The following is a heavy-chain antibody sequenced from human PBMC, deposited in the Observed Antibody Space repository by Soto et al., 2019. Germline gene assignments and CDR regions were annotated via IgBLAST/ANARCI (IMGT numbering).Heavy chain of an antibody. Sequence: PGGSLRLSCAASGFTFSDYYMHWVRQAPGKGLVWVSRISSDGGITNYADSVKGRFPISRDNAKNSLYLQMSNLRAEDTAIYYCTRGKYYDFLSDYFTIDYWGQGTPVTVSS. D-gene: IGHD3-3*01. V-gene: IGHV3-74*01. CDR3: TRGKYYDFLSDYFTIDY. CDR1: GFTFSDYY. CDR2: ISSDGGIT. J-gene: IGHJ4*02.